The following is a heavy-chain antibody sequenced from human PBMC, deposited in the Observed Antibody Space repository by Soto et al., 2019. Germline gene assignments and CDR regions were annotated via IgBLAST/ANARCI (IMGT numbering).Heavy chain of an antibody. Sequence: GGSLRVSWAASGFTFSSYGMHWVRQAPGKGLEWVAVISYDGSNKYYADSVKGRFTISRDNSKNTLYLQMNSLRAEDTAVYYCAKGSIPSQYYYYYYGMDVWGQGTTVTVSS. V-gene: IGHV3-30*18. D-gene: IGHD2-21*01. CDR2: ISYDGSNK. CDR3: AKGSIPSQYYYYYYGMDV. J-gene: IGHJ6*02. CDR1: GFTFSSYG.